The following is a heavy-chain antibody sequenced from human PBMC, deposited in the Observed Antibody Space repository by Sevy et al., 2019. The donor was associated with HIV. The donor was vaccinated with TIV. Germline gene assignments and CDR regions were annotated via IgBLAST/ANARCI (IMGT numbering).Heavy chain of an antibody. Sequence: GGSLRLSCVVSGLTFSNYWMTWVRLAPGKGLEWVANIKEDGSEKYYLFSVKDRFTISRDKAKNSLFLQMNSLRVDDTGVYYCATGAGLWGQGTLVTVSS. V-gene: IGHV3-7*01. CDR3: ATGAGL. CDR1: GLTFSNYW. J-gene: IGHJ4*02. CDR2: IKEDGSEK. D-gene: IGHD6-19*01.